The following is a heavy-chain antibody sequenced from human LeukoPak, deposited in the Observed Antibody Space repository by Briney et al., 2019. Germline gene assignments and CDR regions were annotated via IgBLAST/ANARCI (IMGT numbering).Heavy chain of an antibody. Sequence: GGSLTPSCVVSGFAVRSNYLIWVRQAPGKGPEWVSVIFTDGLTYYEDSVKGRFVISRDTSANTLFLQMNSLRVEDTAVYFCGRVHSGSLDYWGQGALVTVSS. D-gene: IGHD6-19*01. CDR3: GRVHSGSLDY. CDR2: IFTDGLT. V-gene: IGHV3-66*01. J-gene: IGHJ4*02. CDR1: GFAVRSNY.